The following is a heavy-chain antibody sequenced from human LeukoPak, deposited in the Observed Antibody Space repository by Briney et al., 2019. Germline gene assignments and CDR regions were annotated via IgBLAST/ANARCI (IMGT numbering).Heavy chain of an antibody. Sequence: GGSLRLSCAASGFTVSSNYMSWVRQAPGKGLEWVSLIYSGGSTYYADSVKGRFTISRDSSKNTLYLQMNSLRAEDTAVHYCARSPLLYDAFDIWGQGTMVTVSS. V-gene: IGHV3-53*01. CDR2: IYSGGST. CDR3: ARSPLLYDAFDI. CDR1: GFTVSSNY. D-gene: IGHD2-15*01. J-gene: IGHJ3*02.